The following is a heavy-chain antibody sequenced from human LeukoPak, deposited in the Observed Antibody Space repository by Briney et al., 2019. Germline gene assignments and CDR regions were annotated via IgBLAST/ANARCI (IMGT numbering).Heavy chain of an antibody. CDR1: GFTFSSYS. V-gene: IGHV3-21*01. CDR2: ISSSSSYI. Sequence: PGGSLRLSCAASGFTFSSYSMNWVRQAPGKGLEWVSSISSSSSYIYYADSVKGRFTISRDNAKNSLYLQMNSLRAEDTAVYYCAGRGSEEYYYDSSGYVPDDYWGQGTLVTVSP. D-gene: IGHD3-22*01. CDR3: AGRGSEEYYYDSSGYVPDDY. J-gene: IGHJ4*02.